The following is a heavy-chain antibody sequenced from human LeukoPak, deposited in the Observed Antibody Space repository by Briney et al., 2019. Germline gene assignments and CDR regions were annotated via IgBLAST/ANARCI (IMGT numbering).Heavy chain of an antibody. J-gene: IGHJ3*02. CDR2: ISFDRRVQ. CDR3: ARGGAVAGTAHDAFDI. Sequence: GGSLRLSCAASEFTFSSYGMHWVRQAPGKGLEWVAVISFDRRVQYYADSVKGRFTISRDNSKNTLYLQMNSLRAEDTAVYYCARGGAVAGTAHDAFDIWGQGTMVTVSS. D-gene: IGHD6-19*01. CDR1: EFTFSSYG. V-gene: IGHV3-30*03.